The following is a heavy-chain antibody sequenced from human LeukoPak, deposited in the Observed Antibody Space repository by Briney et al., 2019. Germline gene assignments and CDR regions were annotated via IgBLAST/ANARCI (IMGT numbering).Heavy chain of an antibody. CDR1: GGSISSSSYY. Sequence: SETLSLTCTVSGGSISSSSYYWGWIRQPRGKGLEWIGSIYYSGSTNYNPSLKSRVTISVDTSNNQFSLKLSSVTAADTAVYYCARGGGYSGYALDYWGQGTLVTVSS. J-gene: IGHJ4*02. V-gene: IGHV4-39*07. D-gene: IGHD5-12*01. CDR2: IYYSGST. CDR3: ARGGGYSGYALDY.